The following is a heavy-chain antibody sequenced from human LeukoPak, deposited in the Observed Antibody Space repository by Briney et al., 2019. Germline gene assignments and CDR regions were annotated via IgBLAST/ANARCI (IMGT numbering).Heavy chain of an antibody. CDR1: GGSISSSSYY. Sequence: SETLSLTCTVSGGSISSSSYYWGWIRQPPGKGLEWIGSVYYSGSTYYNPSLKSRVTMSVDTSKNQFSLKLSSVTAADTAVFYCARMLGYCSGGSCYSFDYWGQGTLVTVSS. D-gene: IGHD2-15*01. CDR3: ARMLGYCSGGSCYSFDY. J-gene: IGHJ4*02. V-gene: IGHV4-39*01. CDR2: VYYSGST.